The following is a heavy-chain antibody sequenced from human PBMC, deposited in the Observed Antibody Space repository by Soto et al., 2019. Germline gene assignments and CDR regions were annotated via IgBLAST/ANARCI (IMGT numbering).Heavy chain of an antibody. CDR3: AHIDPEIVTVGGHGGFDY. CDR1: GFPLTSGVG. CDR2: SYWDDDK. Sequence: QITLKESGPTLVRPPQTLTLTCTFSGFPLTSGVGVGWIRQPPGKALEWLALSYWDDDKRYSPSLKNRLTITKDTSKNQVVLTMTNVGPVDTATYFCAHIDPEIVTVGGHGGFDYWGQGTLVTVSS. J-gene: IGHJ4*02. D-gene: IGHD5-12*01. V-gene: IGHV2-5*02.